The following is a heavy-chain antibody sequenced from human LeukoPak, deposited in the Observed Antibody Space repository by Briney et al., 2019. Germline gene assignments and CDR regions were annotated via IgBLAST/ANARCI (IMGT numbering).Heavy chain of an antibody. CDR1: GYSFTSYW. Sequence: GESLKISCQGSGYSFTSYWIAWVRQMPGKGLEWMGIIYPGDSDTRVSPSFRGRVTMSADKSVSTAHLQLNNLKASDTAMYYCARARQSGSYAGFAHWGPGTLVTVSS. J-gene: IGHJ4*02. CDR3: ARARQSGSYAGFAH. D-gene: IGHD3-16*01. CDR2: IYPGDSDT. V-gene: IGHV5-51*01.